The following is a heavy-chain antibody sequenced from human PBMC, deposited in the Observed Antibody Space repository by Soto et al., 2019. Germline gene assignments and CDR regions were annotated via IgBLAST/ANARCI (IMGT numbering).Heavy chain of an antibody. CDR2: TYYRTKWYN. Sequence: QVQLQQSGPGLVKPSQTLSLTCAISGDSVSSNSAAWNWIRQSPSRGLEWLGRTYYRTKWYNDYALSLKSRITINPDTSKNQFSLQLNSVTPEDTVVYYCARYPLVSNTESGTQVFDYWGQGTLVTVSS. J-gene: IGHJ4*02. CDR3: ARYPLVSNTESGTQVFDY. V-gene: IGHV6-1*01. D-gene: IGHD5-18*01. CDR1: GDSVSSNSAA.